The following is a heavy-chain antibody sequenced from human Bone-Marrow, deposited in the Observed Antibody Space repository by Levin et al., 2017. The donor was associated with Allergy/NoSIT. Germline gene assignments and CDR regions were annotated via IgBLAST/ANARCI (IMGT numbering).Heavy chain of an antibody. CDR3: ARSKGSKTKYYYGMGV. Sequence: GGSLRLSCAASGFSFSSYAMHWVRQAPGKGLEWVALISFDGSNEFYADSVKGRFTISRDNSKNTLYLQMNSLRTEDTAVYYCARSKGSKTKYYYGMGVWGQGTTVTVSS. CDR2: ISFDGSNE. J-gene: IGHJ6*02. D-gene: IGHD3-10*01. CDR1: GFSFSSYA. V-gene: IGHV3-30-3*01.